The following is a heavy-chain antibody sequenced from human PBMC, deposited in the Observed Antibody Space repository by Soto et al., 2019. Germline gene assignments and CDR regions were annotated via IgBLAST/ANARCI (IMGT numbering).Heavy chain of an antibody. Sequence: PTLVNPTQTLTLTCTFSGFSLSTSGMCVSWIRQPTGKALEWLARIDWDDDKYYSTSLKTRLTISKDTSKNQVVLTMTNMDPVDTATYYCARHAPIAAPAGGYYYYYGMDVWGQGTTVTVSS. CDR3: ARHAPIAAPAGGYYYYYGMDV. V-gene: IGHV2-70*11. CDR2: IDWDDDK. CDR1: GFSLSTSGMC. D-gene: IGHD6-13*01. J-gene: IGHJ6*02.